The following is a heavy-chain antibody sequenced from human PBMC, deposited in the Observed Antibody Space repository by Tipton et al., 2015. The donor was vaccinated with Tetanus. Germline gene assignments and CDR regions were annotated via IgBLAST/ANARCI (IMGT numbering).Heavy chain of an antibody. V-gene: IGHV4-4*07. CDR1: RGPISSYY. Sequence: TLSLTCTVSRGPISSYYWSWIRQPAGKGLEWIGHISNGNPDYTPSLKSRLTLSADTSKNELSLKLSSVTAADTAIYYCAREVPAAGHFDSWGQGTLVTVSS. D-gene: IGHD2-2*01. CDR3: AREVPAAGHFDS. CDR2: ISNGNP. J-gene: IGHJ4*02.